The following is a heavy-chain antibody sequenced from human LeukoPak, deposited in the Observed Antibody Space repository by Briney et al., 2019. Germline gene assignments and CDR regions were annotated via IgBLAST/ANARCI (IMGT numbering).Heavy chain of an antibody. Sequence: GGSLRLSCAASGFTFSSYAMSWVRQAPGKGLEWVSAISGSGGSIYYADSVKGRFTISRDNSKNTLYLQMNSLRAEDTAVYYCAKDPYYYGSGRSGGYWGQGTLVTVSS. CDR2: ISGSGGSI. J-gene: IGHJ4*02. CDR3: AKDPYYYGSGRSGGY. CDR1: GFTFSSYA. V-gene: IGHV3-23*01. D-gene: IGHD3-10*01.